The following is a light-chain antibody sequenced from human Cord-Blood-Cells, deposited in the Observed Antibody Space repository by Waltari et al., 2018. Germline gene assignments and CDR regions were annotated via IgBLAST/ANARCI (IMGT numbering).Light chain of an antibody. CDR2: QDS. Sequence: SYELTSPPSVSVSPGPTASLNRSGDKLGDKHSCWYQQKPGQSPVLVIYQDSKRPSGIPERFSGSNSGNTATLTISGTQAMDEADYYCQAWDSSTYVFGTGTKVTVL. J-gene: IGLJ1*01. CDR3: QAWDSSTYV. CDR1: KLGDKH. V-gene: IGLV3-1*01.